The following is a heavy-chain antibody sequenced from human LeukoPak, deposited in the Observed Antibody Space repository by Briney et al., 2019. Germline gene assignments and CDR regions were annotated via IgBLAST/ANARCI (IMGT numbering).Heavy chain of an antibody. J-gene: IGHJ4*02. CDR3: ARTQSQSGSYRYYFAY. Sequence: PSETLSLTCTVSGGSVSSGSYYWSWIRQPPGGGLEWIGDIYYIRNTNYNPSLKSRVTMSLDPSKNQFSLKLNSVTAADTAVYYCARTQSQSGSYRYYFAYWGQGTLVTVSS. CDR2: IYYIRNT. CDR1: GGSVSSGSYY. D-gene: IGHD1-26*01. V-gene: IGHV4-61*01.